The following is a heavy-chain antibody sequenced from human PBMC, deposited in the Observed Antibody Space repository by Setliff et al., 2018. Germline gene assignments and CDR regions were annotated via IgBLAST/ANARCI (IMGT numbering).Heavy chain of an antibody. CDR3: ARDRQYCSSPTCYSSYFYYYGMDV. CDR1: GQSFSDYY. V-gene: IGHV4-34*01. Sequence: SETLSLTCAIYGQSFSDYYWSWVRQPPGKGLEWIGEIYHSGSTNYDPSLKSRVTISVDTSKNQFSLKLSSVTAADTAVYYCARDRQYCSSPTCYSSYFYYYGMDVWGQGTTVTVSS. CDR2: IYHSGST. J-gene: IGHJ6*02. D-gene: IGHD2-2*02.